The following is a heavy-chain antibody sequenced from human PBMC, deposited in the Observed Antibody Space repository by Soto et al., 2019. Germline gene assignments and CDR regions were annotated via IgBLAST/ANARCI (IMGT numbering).Heavy chain of an antibody. CDR2: MNPKSGNT. CDR3: ARMATSGTLNWFDP. J-gene: IGHJ5*02. Sequence: ASVKVSFKASGYTFGNNDISWVRQATGQGLEWMGWMNPKSGNTGYAQKFQGRVSMTRNTSITTAYLELSSLRSDDTAIYYCARMATSGTLNWFDPWGQGTLVTVSS. CDR1: GYTFGNND. V-gene: IGHV1-8*01.